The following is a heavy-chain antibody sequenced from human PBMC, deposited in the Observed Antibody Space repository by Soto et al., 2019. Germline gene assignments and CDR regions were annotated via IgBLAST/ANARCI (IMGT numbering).Heavy chain of an antibody. J-gene: IGHJ6*02. CDR2: IYHSGST. Sequence: QVQLQESGPGLVKPSGTLSLTCAVSGGSISSSNWWSWVRQPPGKGLEWIGEIYHSGSTNYNPSLKRRATISVDKSKNQFCLKRSSVSAADTAVYYCARERAFGESSPGYYYYGMDVWGQGTTVTVSS. D-gene: IGHD3-10*01. CDR1: GGSISSSNW. CDR3: ARERAFGESSPGYYYYGMDV. V-gene: IGHV4-4*02.